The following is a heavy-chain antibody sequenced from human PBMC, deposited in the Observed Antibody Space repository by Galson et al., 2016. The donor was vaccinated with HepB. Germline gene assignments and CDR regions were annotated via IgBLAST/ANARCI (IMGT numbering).Heavy chain of an antibody. CDR3: ARARVPPDALDV. J-gene: IGHJ6*02. CDR2: INTGDGYT. Sequence: SVKVSCKASGYTFTNYAMHWVRQAPGQRLEWMGWINTGDGYTKYSQKFQGRVIITRDTSASTGYMEMSSLTSEDTAVYYYARARVPPDALDVWGQGTTVTVSS. CDR1: GYTFTNYA. D-gene: IGHD6-6*01. V-gene: IGHV1-3*04.